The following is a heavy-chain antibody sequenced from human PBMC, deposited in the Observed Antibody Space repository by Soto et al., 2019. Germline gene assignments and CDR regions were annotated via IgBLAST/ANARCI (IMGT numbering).Heavy chain of an antibody. CDR2: IYSGGST. CDR1: GFTVSSNY. D-gene: IGHD2-21*01. V-gene: IGHV3-53*02. CDR3: VIARRGRYFDY. J-gene: IGHJ4*02. Sequence: EVQLVETGGGLIQPGGSLRLSCAASGFTVSSNYMSWVRQAPGKGLEWVSVIYSGGSTYYADSVKGRFTISRDNSKNTLYLQMNSLRAEDTAVYYCVIARRGRYFDYWGQGTLVTVSS.